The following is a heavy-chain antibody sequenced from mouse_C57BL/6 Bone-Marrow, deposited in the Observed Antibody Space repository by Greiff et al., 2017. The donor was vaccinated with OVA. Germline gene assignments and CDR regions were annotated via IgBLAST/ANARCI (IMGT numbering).Heavy chain of an antibody. Sequence: VHVKQSGAELVRPGASVKLSCTASGFNIKDYYMHWVKQRPEQGLEWIGRIDPEDGDTEYAPKFQGKATMTADTSSNTAYLQLSSLTSEDTAVYYCTTGMVTTTGRGYWGQGTTLTVSS. CDR2: IDPEDGDT. CDR1: GFNIKDYY. D-gene: IGHD2-2*01. CDR3: TTGMVTTTGRGY. V-gene: IGHV14-1*01. J-gene: IGHJ2*01.